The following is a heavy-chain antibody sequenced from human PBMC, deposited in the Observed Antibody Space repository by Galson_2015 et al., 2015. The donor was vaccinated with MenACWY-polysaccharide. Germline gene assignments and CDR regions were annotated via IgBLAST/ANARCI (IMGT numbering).Heavy chain of an antibody. CDR3: AASKGFVWGSLPLPDF. Sequence: SETLSLTCSVSGASVTSSYWSWIRQSPGKGLEWIAFIFHTGRTNHNPSLTGRVTISIDTSKNQFSLRLTSVTAADTAVYYCAASKGFVWGSLPLPDFWGQGTLVTVSP. D-gene: IGHD3-16*01. CDR2: IFHTGRT. V-gene: IGHV4-59*02. CDR1: GASVTSSY. J-gene: IGHJ4*02.